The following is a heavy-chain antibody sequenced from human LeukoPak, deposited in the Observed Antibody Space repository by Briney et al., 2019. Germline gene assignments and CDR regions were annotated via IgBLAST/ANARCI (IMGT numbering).Heavy chain of an antibody. J-gene: IGHJ4*02. CDR1: GFTFSRHG. CDR2: ISNDGSRK. CDR3: ARDRAWNYFDY. V-gene: IGHV3-30*03. D-gene: IGHD3-3*01. Sequence: PGRSLRLSCAPSGFTFSRHGMHWVRQAPGKGLEWVAIISNDGSRKYYAHSVESRFTISRDNSKNTLYLQMDSLRAEDTAVYYCARDRAWNYFDYWGQGTLVTVSS.